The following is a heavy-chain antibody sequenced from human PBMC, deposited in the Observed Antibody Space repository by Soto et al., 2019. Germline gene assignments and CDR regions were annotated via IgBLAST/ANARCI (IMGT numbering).Heavy chain of an antibody. CDR3: ARDSSSWINGYYGMDV. J-gene: IGHJ6*02. Sequence: VSVKVSCNTSGCAFTSYGIICVRQTHGQGLEWMGWISAYNVNTNYAQKLQGRVTMTTDTSTSTAYMELRSLRSDDTAVYYCARDSSSWINGYYGMDVWGQGTTVTVSS. V-gene: IGHV1-18*01. CDR2: ISAYNVNT. D-gene: IGHD6-13*01. CDR1: GCAFTSYG.